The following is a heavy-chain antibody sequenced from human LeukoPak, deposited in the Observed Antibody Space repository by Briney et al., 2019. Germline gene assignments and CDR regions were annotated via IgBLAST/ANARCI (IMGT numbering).Heavy chain of an antibody. Sequence: SETLSLTCAVSGGSISSSNWWSWVRQPPGKGLEWIGEIYHSGSTNYNPSLKSRVTISVDKSKNQFSLKLSSVTAADTAVYYCALLEEMATISDYWGQGTLVTVSS. V-gene: IGHV4-4*02. J-gene: IGHJ4*02. CDR2: IYHSGST. D-gene: IGHD5-24*01. CDR3: ALLEEMATISDY. CDR1: GGSISSSNW.